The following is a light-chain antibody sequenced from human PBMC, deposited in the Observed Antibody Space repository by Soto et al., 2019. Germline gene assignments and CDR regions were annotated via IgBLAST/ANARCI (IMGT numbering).Light chain of an antibody. Sequence: EIVLTQSPGTLSLSPGERATLSCRASQSLTSSLLAWYQQKDGQAPRLLIYAASTRATGIPDRFSGSGSGTAFTLTISRLAPEDFAMYYCQQYGNSPSTFGPGTKVDIK. CDR3: QQYGNSPST. CDR2: AAS. CDR1: QSLTSSL. J-gene: IGKJ3*01. V-gene: IGKV3-20*01.